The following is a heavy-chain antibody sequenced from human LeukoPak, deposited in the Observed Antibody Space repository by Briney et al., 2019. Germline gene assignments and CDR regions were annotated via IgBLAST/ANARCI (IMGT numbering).Heavy chain of an antibody. CDR3: ARGGYYTPPMG. D-gene: IGHD3-3*01. CDR1: GVSISSYY. J-gene: IGHJ4*02. V-gene: IGHV4-59*01. Sequence: PSETLSLTCTVSGVSISSYYWSWIRQPPGKGLEWIGYIYYSGSTNYNPSLKSRVTISVDTSKNQFSLKLSSVTAADTAVYYCARGGYYTPPMGWGQGTLVTVSS. CDR2: IYYSGST.